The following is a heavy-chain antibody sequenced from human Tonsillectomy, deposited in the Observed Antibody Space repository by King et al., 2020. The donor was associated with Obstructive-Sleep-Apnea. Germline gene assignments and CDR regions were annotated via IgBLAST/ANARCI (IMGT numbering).Heavy chain of an antibody. J-gene: IGHJ4*02. V-gene: IGHV2-70*04. CDR2: IDWDDDK. CDR1: GFSLSTSGMC. Sequence: VTLKESGPALVKPTQTLTLTCTFSGFSLSTSGMCVSWIRQPPGKALEWLARIDWDDDKFYSTSLKTRLTISKDTSKNQVVLTMTNMDPVDTATYYCARTAGSGSYLEADYWGQGTLVTVSS. D-gene: IGHD1-26*01. CDR3: ARTAGSGSYLEADY.